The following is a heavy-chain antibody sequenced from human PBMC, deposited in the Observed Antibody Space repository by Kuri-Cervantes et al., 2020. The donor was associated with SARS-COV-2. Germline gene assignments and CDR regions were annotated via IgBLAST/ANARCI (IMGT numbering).Heavy chain of an antibody. Sequence: ASVKVSCKASGYTFTGYYMHWVRQAPGQGLEWMGWINPNSGGTNYAQKFQGWVTMTRDTSISTVYMELSRLRSDDTAVYYCARSNPFRRLVVISQGVAFDIWGQGTMVTVSS. CDR2: INPNSGGT. J-gene: IGHJ3*02. V-gene: IGHV1-2*04. CDR3: ARSNPFRRLVVISQGVAFDI. CDR1: GYTFTGYY. D-gene: IGHD3-22*01.